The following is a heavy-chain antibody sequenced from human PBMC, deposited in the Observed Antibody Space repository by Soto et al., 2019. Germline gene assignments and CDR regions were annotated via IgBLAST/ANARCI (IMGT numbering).Heavy chain of an antibody. V-gene: IGHV3-23*01. D-gene: IGHD3-3*01. Sequence: GGSLRLSCAASGFTFSSYAMSWVRQAPGKGLEWVSAISGSGGSTYYADSVKGRFTISRDNSKNTLYLQMNSLRAEDTAVYYCAKGDYDFWSGSPRYYYGMDVWGQGTTVTVSS. CDR1: GFTFSSYA. J-gene: IGHJ6*02. CDR2: ISGSGGST. CDR3: AKGDYDFWSGSPRYYYGMDV.